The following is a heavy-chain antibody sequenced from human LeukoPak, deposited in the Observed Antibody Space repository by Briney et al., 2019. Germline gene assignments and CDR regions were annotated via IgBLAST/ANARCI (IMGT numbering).Heavy chain of an antibody. V-gene: IGHV3-21*01. CDR1: GFTFSSYS. J-gene: IGHJ4*02. CDR2: ISSSSSYI. Sequence: PGGSLRLSCAASGFTFSSYSMNWVRQAPGKGLEWVTSISSSSSYIYYADSVKGRFTISRDNAKNSLYLQMNSLRAEDTAVYYCARRLTYYDFWSGYRYFDYWGQGTLVTVSS. D-gene: IGHD3-3*01. CDR3: ARRLTYYDFWSGYRYFDY.